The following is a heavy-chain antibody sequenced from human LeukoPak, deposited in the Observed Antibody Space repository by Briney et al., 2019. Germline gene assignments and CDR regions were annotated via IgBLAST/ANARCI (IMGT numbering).Heavy chain of an antibody. J-gene: IGHJ4*02. CDR3: AKDRRGYSGFFDY. CDR1: GFTFSSYG. V-gene: IGHV3-30*18. Sequence: PGGSLRLSCAASGFTFSSYGMHWVRQAPGKGLEWVAVISYDGSNKYYADSVKGRFTISRDNSKNTLYLQMNSLRAEDTAVYYCAKDRRGYSGFFDYWGQGTLVTVSS. CDR2: ISYDGSNK. D-gene: IGHD5-12*01.